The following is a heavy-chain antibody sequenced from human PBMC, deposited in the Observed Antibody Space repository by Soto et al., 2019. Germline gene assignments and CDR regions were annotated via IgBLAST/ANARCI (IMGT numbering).Heavy chain of an antibody. CDR3: STLPTLVVPSALLLAP. CDR1: GFSFEKHA. V-gene: IGHV3-23*01. D-gene: IGHD2-2*02. J-gene: IGHJ5*02. CDR2: LNGNGDNT. Sequence: EEQLLESGGDLVRPGGSLKLSCEGSGFSFEKHAMSWVRQAPGKGLEWVAGLNGNGDNTYYAASVRGRFTISRDNSKMTVFLQIKSLRADDTGVYYCSTLPTLVVPSALLLAPWGEGSRVTVSS.